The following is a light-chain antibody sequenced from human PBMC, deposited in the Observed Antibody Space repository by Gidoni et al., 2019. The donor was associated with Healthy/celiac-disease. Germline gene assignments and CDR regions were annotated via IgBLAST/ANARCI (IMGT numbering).Light chain of an antibody. CDR3: SSYTSSSTLVV. Sequence: QSALTQPASVSGSPGQSITISCTGTSSDVSGSNYVAWYRQHPGKAPKLMIYDVSNRPSGVSNRFSGSKSGNTASLTISGLQAEDEADYYCSSYTSSSTLVVFGTGTKVTVL. CDR1: SSDVSGSNY. J-gene: IGLJ1*01. V-gene: IGLV2-14*03. CDR2: DVS.